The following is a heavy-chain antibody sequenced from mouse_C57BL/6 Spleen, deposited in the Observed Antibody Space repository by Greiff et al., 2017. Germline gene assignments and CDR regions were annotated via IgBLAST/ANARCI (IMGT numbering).Heavy chain of an antibody. Sequence: QVQLQQSGAELVRPGASVTLSCKASGYTFTDYEMHWVKQTPVHGLEWIGAIDPETGGTAYNQKFKGKAILTADKSSSTAYMELHSLTSEDSAVYYCTRDGNYGFFDYWGQGTTLTVSS. CDR2: IDPETGGT. CDR1: GYTFTDYE. CDR3: TRDGNYGFFDY. D-gene: IGHD2-1*01. V-gene: IGHV1-15*01. J-gene: IGHJ2*01.